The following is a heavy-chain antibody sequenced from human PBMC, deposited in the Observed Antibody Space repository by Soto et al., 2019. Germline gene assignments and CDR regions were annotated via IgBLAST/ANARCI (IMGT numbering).Heavy chain of an antibody. V-gene: IGHV4-31*03. CDR1: GGSISSGGYY. CDR2: IYYSGST. Sequence: QVQLQESGPGLVKPSQTLSLTCTVSGGSISSGGYYWSWIRQHPGKGLEWIGYIYYSGSTYYNPSLKRRVTISVDTSKNQCSLKLSSVTAADTAVYYCARDNLVGGYGDYVDYWGQGTLVTVSS. D-gene: IGHD4-17*01. CDR3: ARDNLVGGYGDYVDY. J-gene: IGHJ4*02.